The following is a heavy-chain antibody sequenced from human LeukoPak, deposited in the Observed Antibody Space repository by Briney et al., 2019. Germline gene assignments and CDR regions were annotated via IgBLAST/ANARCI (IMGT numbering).Heavy chain of an antibody. CDR3: ATLGYCSSTSCRGDY. J-gene: IGHJ4*02. CDR2: IYSGGST. CDR1: GFTVSSNY. D-gene: IGHD2-2*01. V-gene: IGHV3-53*01. Sequence: PGGSLRLSCAASGFTVSSNYMSWVRQAPGKGLEWVSVIYSGGSTYYADSVKGRFTIPRDNSKNTLYLQMNSLRAEDTAVYYCATLGYCSSTSCRGDYWGQGTLVTVSS.